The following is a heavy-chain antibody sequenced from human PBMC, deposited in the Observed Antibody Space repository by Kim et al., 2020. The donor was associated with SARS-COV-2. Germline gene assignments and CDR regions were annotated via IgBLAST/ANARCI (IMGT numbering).Heavy chain of an antibody. J-gene: IGHJ4*02. CDR1: GGSITNYY. CDR3: ARGGTNQLAQV. V-gene: IGHV4-59*13. D-gene: IGHD2-2*01. CDR2: IFYSGTT. Sequence: SETLSLTCTVSGGSITNYYYNWIRQPPGKELEWMGYIFYSGTTNYNPSLKSRVTISLDTSKNQFSLKLTSVIAADTAVYFCARGGTNQLAQVWGQGTLVT.